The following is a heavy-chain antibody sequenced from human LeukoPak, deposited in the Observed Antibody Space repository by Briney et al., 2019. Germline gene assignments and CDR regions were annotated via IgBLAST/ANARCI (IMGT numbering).Heavy chain of an antibody. J-gene: IGHJ4*02. CDR2: ISSSSSYI. Sequence: GGSLRLSCAASGFTFSSYSMNWVRQAPGKGLEWVSSISSSSSYIYYADSVKGRFTISRDNAKNSPYLQMNSLRAEDTAVYYCARDQTPMDSGSYGFDYWGQGTLVTVSS. CDR3: ARDQTPMDSGSYGFDY. CDR1: GFTFSSYS. D-gene: IGHD1-26*01. V-gene: IGHV3-21*01.